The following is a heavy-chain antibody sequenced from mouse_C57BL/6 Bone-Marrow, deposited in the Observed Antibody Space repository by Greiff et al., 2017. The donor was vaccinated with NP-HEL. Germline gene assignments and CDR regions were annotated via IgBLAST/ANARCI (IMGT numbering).Heavy chain of an antibody. V-gene: IGHV5-4*03. D-gene: IGHD6-1*01. J-gene: IGHJ2*01. Sequence: EVKLVESGGGLVKPGGSLKLSCAASGFTFSSYAMSWVRQTPEKRLAWVATISDGGSYTYYPDNVKGRFTFSRDNAKNTLYLQMSHLTSEDTAMYYCARSLSSNNIDYGGQGTTLPVSS. CDR1: GFTFSSYA. CDR2: ISDGGSYT. CDR3: ARSLSSNNIDY.